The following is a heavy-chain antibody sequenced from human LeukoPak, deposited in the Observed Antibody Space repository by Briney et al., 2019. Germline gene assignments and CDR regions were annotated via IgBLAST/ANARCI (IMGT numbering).Heavy chain of an antibody. CDR2: ISHSGST. CDR1: GYSFSSAYY. J-gene: IGHJ5*02. D-gene: IGHD4-17*01. V-gene: IGHV4-38-2*02. Sequence: PSETLSLTCSVSGYSFSSAYYWGWIRQSPGKGLEWIGSISHSGSTYYNPSLRSRVTISVDTSKNQFSLRLTSVTAADTAVYYCARDGHYVAVWFDLWGQGTLVTVSS. CDR3: ARDGHYVAVWFDL.